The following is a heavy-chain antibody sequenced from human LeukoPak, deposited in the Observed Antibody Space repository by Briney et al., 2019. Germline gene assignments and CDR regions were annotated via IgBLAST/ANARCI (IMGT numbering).Heavy chain of an antibody. CDR1: GFTFSTYN. CDR3: ARIGDYDSSGYYYFDY. Sequence: GGSLRLSCAASGFTFSTYNMNWVRQAPGKGLEWVSYITISSTTIYYADSVKGRFTISRDNAKNSLYLQMNSLRAEDTALYYCARIGDYDSSGYYYFDYWGQGTLVTVSS. V-gene: IGHV3-48*04. J-gene: IGHJ4*02. CDR2: ITISSTTI. D-gene: IGHD3-22*01.